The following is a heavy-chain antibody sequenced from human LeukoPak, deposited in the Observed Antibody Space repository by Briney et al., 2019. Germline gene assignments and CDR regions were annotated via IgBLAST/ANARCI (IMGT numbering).Heavy chain of an antibody. V-gene: IGHV5-51*01. CDR3: ARPTAYRYDILTFYFYY. CDR1: GNRFTSYS. J-gene: IGHJ4*02. D-gene: IGHD3-9*01. Sequence: GESLQISSIGPGNRFTSYSSVWVRQMPGKGLEWMGIIYPGDSDTRYSPSFQGQVTISADQSISPAYLQRRRLKDPDTAMYYCARPTAYRYDILTFYFYYRGQGTLVTVSS. CDR2: IYPGDSDT.